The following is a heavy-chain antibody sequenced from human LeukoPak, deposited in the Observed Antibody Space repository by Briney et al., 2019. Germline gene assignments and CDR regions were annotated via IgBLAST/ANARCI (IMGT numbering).Heavy chain of an antibody. V-gene: IGHV4-38-2*02. J-gene: IGHJ5*02. D-gene: IGHD4-17*01. CDR1: GYSISSGYY. CDR3: ARDLGYYGDYPNWFDP. Sequence: SETLSLTCTVSGYSISSGYYWGWIRQPPGKGLEWIGSIYHSGSTYYNPSLKSRVTISVDTSKNQFSLKLSSVTAADTAVYYCARDLGYYGDYPNWFDPWGQGTLVTVSS. CDR2: IYHSGST.